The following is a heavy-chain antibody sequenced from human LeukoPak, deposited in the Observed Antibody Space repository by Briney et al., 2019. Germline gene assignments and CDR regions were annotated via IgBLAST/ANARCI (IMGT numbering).Heavy chain of an antibody. CDR3: ARGTGVGSYLAAFDI. Sequence: GGSLTLSCSAAGFTFSSYWIHWVRQHPGKGLVWVPHINSDGSSTSYADSVKGRFTISRDNAMNTLYLQMNTLRAEDTAVYYCARGTGVGSYLAAFDIWGQGTTVTVSS. CDR2: INSDGSST. V-gene: IGHV3-74*01. J-gene: IGHJ3*02. CDR1: GFTFSSYW. D-gene: IGHD1-26*01.